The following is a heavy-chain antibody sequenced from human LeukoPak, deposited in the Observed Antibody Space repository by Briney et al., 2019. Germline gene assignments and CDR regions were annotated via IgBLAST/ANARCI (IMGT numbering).Heavy chain of an antibody. Sequence: SETLSLTCAVYGGSFSGYYWSWIRQPPGKGLEWIGEINHSGSTNYNPSLKSRATISVDTSKNQFSLKLSSVTAADTAVYYCARGIRRIAAAGSRFDYWGQGTLVTVSS. CDR3: ARGIRRIAAAGSRFDY. J-gene: IGHJ4*02. CDR2: INHSGST. V-gene: IGHV4-34*01. D-gene: IGHD6-13*01. CDR1: GGSFSGYY.